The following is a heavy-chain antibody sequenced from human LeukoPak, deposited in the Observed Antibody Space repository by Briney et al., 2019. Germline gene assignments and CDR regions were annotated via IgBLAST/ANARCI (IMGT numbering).Heavy chain of an antibody. CDR2: ITPFNGNT. V-gene: IGHV1-45*02. J-gene: IGHJ4*02. CDR1: GYTFTYRY. D-gene: IGHD3-22*01. CDR3: ATSDYYDSSGYYSPFDY. Sequence: SVKVSCKASGYTFTYRYLHWVRQAPGQALEWMGWITPFNGNTNYAQKFQDRVTITRDRSMSTAYMELSSLRSEDTATYYCATSDYYDSSGYYSPFDYWGQGTLVTVSS.